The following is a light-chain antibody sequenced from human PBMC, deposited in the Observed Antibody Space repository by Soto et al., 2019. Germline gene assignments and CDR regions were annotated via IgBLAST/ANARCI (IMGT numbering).Light chain of an antibody. CDR2: GAS. CDR3: QQYGRSPRT. Sequence: EIVLTQSPGTLSLSPGERATLSCRASKSVSSSFLAWYQRKAGQASRLLIYGASSRATGIPDRYSGSGSGTDFTLTINRLEPEDFSVYYCQQYGRSPRTFGQGPKVEVK. CDR1: KSVSSSF. J-gene: IGKJ1*01. V-gene: IGKV3-20*01.